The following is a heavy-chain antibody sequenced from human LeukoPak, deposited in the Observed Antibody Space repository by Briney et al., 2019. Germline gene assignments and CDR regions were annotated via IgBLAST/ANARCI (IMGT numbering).Heavy chain of an antibody. CDR1: GFTFSSYA. V-gene: IGHV3-23*01. CDR2: ISGSGGST. Sequence: GGSLRLSCAASGFTFSSYAMSWVRQAPGKGLEWVSAISGSGGSTYYADSVKGRFTISRDNSKNTLYLQMNSLRAEDTAVYHCAKDGLLWFGELLQVYFDYWGQGTLVTVSS. J-gene: IGHJ4*02. D-gene: IGHD3-10*01. CDR3: AKDGLLWFGELLQVYFDY.